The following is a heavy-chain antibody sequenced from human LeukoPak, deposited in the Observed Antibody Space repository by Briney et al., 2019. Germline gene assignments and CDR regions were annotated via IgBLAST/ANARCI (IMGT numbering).Heavy chain of an antibody. CDR1: GFTFDHYA. D-gene: IGHD6-19*01. CDR3: AKGSGNYFYYYGMDV. V-gene: IGHV3-9*01. CDR2: ITWNSGSI. Sequence: PGGSLRLSCSASGFTFDHYAMHWVRQAPGKGLEWASGITWNSGSIGYAASVKGRFTISRDNGKNSLYLQMNSLRAEDTALYYCAKGSGNYFYYYGMDVWGQGTTVTVSS. J-gene: IGHJ6*02.